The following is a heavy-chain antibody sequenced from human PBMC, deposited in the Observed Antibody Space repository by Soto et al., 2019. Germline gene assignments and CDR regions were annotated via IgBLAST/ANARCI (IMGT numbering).Heavy chain of an antibody. CDR2: FSANNGNT. D-gene: IGHD1-26*01. CDR3: ARTVGDTLRCFVP. CDR1: AYTITTYG. Sequence: ASVKVSCKASAYTITTYGVSWVRQAPLQGIERKGRFSANNGNTNYAQKLQGRVTMTTDTSTSTVYMELRSLRSDDTAVYYCARTVGDTLRCFVPCCKGIMGTVSS. J-gene: IGHJ5*02. V-gene: IGHV1-18*01.